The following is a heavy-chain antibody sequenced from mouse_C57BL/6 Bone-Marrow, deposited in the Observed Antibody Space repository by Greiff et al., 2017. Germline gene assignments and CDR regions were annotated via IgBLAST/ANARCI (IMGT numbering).Heavy chain of an antibody. V-gene: IGHV1-55*01. D-gene: IGHD3-1*01. J-gene: IGHJ2*01. CDR3: ASSGPLGRGLDF. Sequence: QVQLKQPGAELVKPGASVKMSCKASGYTFTSYWITWVKQRPGQGLEWIGDIYPTSGRTNYNEKFKSKAILTVDTSSITAYMQLSSLTSEDSAVFYCASSGPLGRGLDFWGQGTTLTVSA. CDR1: GYTFTSYW. CDR2: IYPTSGRT.